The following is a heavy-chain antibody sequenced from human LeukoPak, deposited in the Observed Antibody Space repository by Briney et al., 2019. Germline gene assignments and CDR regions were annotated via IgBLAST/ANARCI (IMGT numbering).Heavy chain of an antibody. CDR1: GDTVSSNSAA. CDR2: TYYRSKWYN. Sequence: SQTLSLTCAVSGDTVSSNSAAWNWIRQPPSRGLEWLGRTYYRSKWYNDHAVSVESRITINPDTSKNQFSLQLNSVTPEDTAVYYCARGSGAFDIWGQGTMVTVSS. CDR3: ARGSGAFDI. J-gene: IGHJ3*02. V-gene: IGHV6-1*01.